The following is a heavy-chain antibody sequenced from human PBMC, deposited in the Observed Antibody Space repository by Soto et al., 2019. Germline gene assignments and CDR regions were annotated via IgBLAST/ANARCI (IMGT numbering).Heavy chain of an antibody. J-gene: IGHJ4*02. Sequence: GSLRLSCAASGFTFSSYAMHWVRQAPGKGLEWVAVISYDGSNKYYADSVKGRFTISRDNSKNTLYLQMNSLRAEDTAVYYCAREWRNFFDYWGQGTLVTVSS. V-gene: IGHV3-30-3*01. D-gene: IGHD1-7*01. CDR1: GFTFSSYA. CDR2: ISYDGSNK. CDR3: AREWRNFFDY.